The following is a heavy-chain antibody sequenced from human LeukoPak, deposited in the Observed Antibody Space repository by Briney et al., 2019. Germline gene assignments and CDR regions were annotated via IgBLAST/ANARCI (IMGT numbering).Heavy chain of an antibody. CDR2: INWNGGTI. Sequence: GGSLRLSCAASGFTFEDFAMHWVRQAPGKGLEWVSLINWNGGTIAYADSVKGRFTISRNNARNSLYLQMNSLRPEDTALYYCAKDYCGGNSCFVDYWGQGTLVTVSS. D-gene: IGHD2-21*01. V-gene: IGHV3-9*01. J-gene: IGHJ4*02. CDR1: GFTFEDFA. CDR3: AKDYCGGNSCFVDY.